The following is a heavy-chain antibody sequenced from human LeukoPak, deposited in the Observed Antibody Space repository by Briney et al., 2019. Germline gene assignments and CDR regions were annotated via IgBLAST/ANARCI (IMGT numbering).Heavy chain of an antibody. CDR3: ARGSYDSSAPEGY. V-gene: IGHV3-23*01. D-gene: IGHD3-22*01. CDR1: GFICTNFA. J-gene: IGHJ4*02. Sequence: GGSLRISCADSGFICTNFAMICFRQAPGNGLASVAGISANGGSTYYADSVKGRFTISRDNSKNTLYLQMNSLRAEDTAVYYCARGSYDSSAPEGYWGQGTLVTVSS. CDR2: ISANGGST.